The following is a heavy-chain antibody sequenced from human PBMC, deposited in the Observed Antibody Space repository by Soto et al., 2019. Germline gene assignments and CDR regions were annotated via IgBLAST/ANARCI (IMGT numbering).Heavy chain of an antibody. CDR3: ANWNRGAGWFDP. V-gene: IGHV4-39*01. D-gene: IGHD1-1*01. CDR2: IYYSGST. J-gene: IGHJ5*02. CDR1: GGSISSSSYY. Sequence: QLQLQESGPGLVKPSETLSLTCTVSGGSISSSSYYWGWIRQPPGKGLEWIGSIYYSGSTYYNPSLKSRVTISVDTSKNQFSLKLSSVTAADTAVYYCANWNRGAGWFDPWGQGTLVTVSS.